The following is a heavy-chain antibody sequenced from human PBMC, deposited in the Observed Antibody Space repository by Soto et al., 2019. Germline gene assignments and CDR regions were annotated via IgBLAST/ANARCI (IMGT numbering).Heavy chain of an antibody. CDR3: ARDPTGYSSGWYGPGMRGLFDY. CDR2: ISAYNGNT. D-gene: IGHD6-19*01. V-gene: IGHV1-18*01. J-gene: IGHJ4*02. CDR1: GYTFTIYG. Sequence: QVQLVQSGAEVKKPGASVKVSCKASGYTFTIYGISWVRQAPGQVLEWMGWISAYNGNTNYAQKLQGRVTMTTDTSTSTASMELRSLRSDDTAVYYCARDPTGYSSGWYGPGMRGLFDYWGQGTLVTVSS.